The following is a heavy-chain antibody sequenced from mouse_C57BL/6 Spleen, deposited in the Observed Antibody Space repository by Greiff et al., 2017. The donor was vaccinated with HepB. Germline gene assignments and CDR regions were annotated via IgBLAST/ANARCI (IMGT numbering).Heavy chain of an antibody. CDR2: FHPYNDDT. CDR1: GYTFTTYP. Sequence: QVHVKQSGAELVKPGASVKMSCKASGYTFTTYPIEWMKQNHGKSLEWIGNFHPYNDDTKYNEKFKGKATLTVEKSSSTVYLELSRLTSDDSAVYYCARRGNYPYAMDYWGQGTSVTVSS. J-gene: IGHJ4*01. CDR3: ARRGNYPYAMDY. D-gene: IGHD2-1*01. V-gene: IGHV1-47*01.